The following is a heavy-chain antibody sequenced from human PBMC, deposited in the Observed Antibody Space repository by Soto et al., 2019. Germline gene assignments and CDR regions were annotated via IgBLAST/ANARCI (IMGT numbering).Heavy chain of an antibody. D-gene: IGHD2-15*01. V-gene: IGHV3-53*04. J-gene: IGHJ5*02. CDR1: GFTVDNNY. CDR2: IYSGGST. Sequence: EVQLVESGGGLVQPGGSLRLSCAASGFTVDNNYMSWVRRAPGKGLEWVSLIYSGGSTYYADSVKGRFTISRHNSQISSYHXMNSLRPEDTAVYYCARGRYCSGGSCKKDNNWFDPWGQGTLVTVSS. CDR3: ARGRYCSGGSCKKDNNWFDP.